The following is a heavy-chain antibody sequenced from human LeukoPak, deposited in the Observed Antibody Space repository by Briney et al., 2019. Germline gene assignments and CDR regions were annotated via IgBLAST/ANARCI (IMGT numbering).Heavy chain of an antibody. D-gene: IGHD6-13*01. CDR1: GFTFSTYA. Sequence: PGGSLRLSCAASGFTFSTYAMSWVRQAPGKGVEWVSRISGRGNNTYYADSVKGQFTISRDNSKNTLHLQMNSLRVEDTAIYYCARAYSSSWYDYWGQGTLVSVSS. CDR3: ARAYSSSWYDY. V-gene: IGHV3-23*01. J-gene: IGHJ4*02. CDR2: ISGRGNNT.